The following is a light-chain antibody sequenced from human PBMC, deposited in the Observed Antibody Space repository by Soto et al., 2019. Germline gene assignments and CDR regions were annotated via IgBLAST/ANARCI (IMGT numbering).Light chain of an antibody. V-gene: IGLV2-14*01. CDR1: ISDVYDYKY. CDR3: SSFAPLSLGV. J-gene: IGLJ3*02. CDR2: EVT. Sequence: QSALTQPASVSGSPGQSITISCTATISDVYDYKYVSWYQQHPGNAPKLIIYEVTHRPSVVSSRFSGSKSANASSLTISGHPAEDEADYYCSSFAPLSLGVFGGGTKLTVL.